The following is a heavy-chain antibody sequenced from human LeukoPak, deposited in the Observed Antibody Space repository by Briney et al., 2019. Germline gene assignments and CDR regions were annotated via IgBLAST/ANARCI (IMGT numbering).Heavy chain of an antibody. CDR3: ARLVEMATIGY. Sequence: PSETLSLTCTVSGGSISSSSYYWGWIRQPPGKGLEWIGSIYYSGSTYYHPSLKSRVTISVDTSKNQFSLKLSSVTAADTAVYYCARLVEMATIGYWGQGTLVTVSS. CDR1: GGSISSSSYY. CDR2: IYYSGST. J-gene: IGHJ4*02. V-gene: IGHV4-39*01. D-gene: IGHD5-24*01.